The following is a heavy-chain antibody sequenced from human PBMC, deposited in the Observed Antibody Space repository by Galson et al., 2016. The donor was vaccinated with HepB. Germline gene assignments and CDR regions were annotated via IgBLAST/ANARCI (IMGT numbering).Heavy chain of an antibody. CDR3: ARPPFTTVADPFAY. CDR1: GFTFGDFW. J-gene: IGHJ4*02. D-gene: IGHD6-19*01. CDR2: IRNDGTTS. Sequence: SLRVSCAVSGFTFGDFWMHWVRQVPGQGLQWVAAIRNDGTTSDYADSVRGRFTISRDNGRETVYLQMTGLKGEDTAVYYCARPPFTTVADPFAYWGRGAEVTVAS. V-gene: IGHV3-74*01.